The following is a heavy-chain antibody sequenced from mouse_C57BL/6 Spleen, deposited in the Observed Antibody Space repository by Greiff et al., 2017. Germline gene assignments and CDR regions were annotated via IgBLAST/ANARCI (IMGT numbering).Heavy chain of an antibody. CDR3: ARIAQDSRDWYFDV. D-gene: IGHD6-1*01. J-gene: IGHJ1*03. CDR1: GFSLSTSGMG. CDR2: IWWDDDK. V-gene: IGHV8-8*01. Sequence: QVTLKESGPGILQPSQTLSLTCSFSGFSLSTSGMGVGWIRQPSGKGLEWLVHIWWDDDKYYNPALKSRLTISKDTSKNQVFLKIANVDTADTATYYCARIAQDSRDWYFDVWGTGTTVTVSS.